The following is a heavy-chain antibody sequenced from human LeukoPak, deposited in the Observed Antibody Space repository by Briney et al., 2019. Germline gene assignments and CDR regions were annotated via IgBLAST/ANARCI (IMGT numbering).Heavy chain of an antibody. CDR1: VGSISMYY. D-gene: IGHD6-19*01. CDR2: IYTSGST. Sequence: SETLSLTCTVSVGSISMYYWSWIRQPAGKGLEWVGRIYTSGSTNYNPSLKSRVTMSVDTSKNQFSLKLSSVTAADTAVSYCARGGTSGWYPYYFDYWGQGTLVTVSS. J-gene: IGHJ4*02. V-gene: IGHV4-4*07. CDR3: ARGGTSGWYPYYFDY.